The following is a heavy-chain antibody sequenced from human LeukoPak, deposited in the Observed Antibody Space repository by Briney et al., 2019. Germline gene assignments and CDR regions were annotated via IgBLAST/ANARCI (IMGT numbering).Heavy chain of an antibody. CDR3: ARHVSRVRFDY. J-gene: IGHJ4*02. V-gene: IGHV4-39*01. Sequence: SSETLSLTCTVSGGSISSSSYYWGWIRQPPGKGLEWIGSIYYSGSTYYNPSLKSRVTISVDTSKNQFSLKLSSVTAADTAVYYCARHVSRVRFDYWGQGTLVTVSS. CDR2: IYYSGST. CDR1: GGSISSSSYY. D-gene: IGHD2-8*01.